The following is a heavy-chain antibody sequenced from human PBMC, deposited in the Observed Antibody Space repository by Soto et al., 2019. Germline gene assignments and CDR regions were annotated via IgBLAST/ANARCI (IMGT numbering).Heavy chain of an antibody. CDR3: VRYDRINMKPYSPEGFHI. Sequence: SETLSLTCTVSGDSISSSNSHWGWTRQPPGKGLEYIGSVYYGGAIFYSGNIYYNPSLRSRVTISVDTSKNQFSLRLSSVTAADTGVYYCVRYDRINMKPYSPEGFHIWGQGTMVTVSS. J-gene: IGHJ3*02. CDR2: VYYGGAIFYSGNI. V-gene: IGHV4-39*01. CDR1: GDSISSSNSH. D-gene: IGHD3-3*02.